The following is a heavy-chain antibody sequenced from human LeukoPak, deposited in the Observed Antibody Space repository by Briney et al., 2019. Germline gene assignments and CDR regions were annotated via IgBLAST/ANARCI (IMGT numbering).Heavy chain of an antibody. CDR3: ARDSEVTPY. CDR2: ISWNSGTI. Sequence: GRSLRLSCAASGFIFGDYAMHWVRQAPGKGLEWVSGISWNSGTIGYAYSVKGRFTISRDNAKNSLYLQMNSLRDEDTAVYYCARDSEVTPYWGQGTLVTVSS. J-gene: IGHJ4*02. D-gene: IGHD4-23*01. V-gene: IGHV3-9*01. CDR1: GFIFGDYA.